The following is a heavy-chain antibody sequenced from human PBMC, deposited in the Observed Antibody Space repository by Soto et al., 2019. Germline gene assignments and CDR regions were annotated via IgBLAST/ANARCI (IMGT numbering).Heavy chain of an antibody. J-gene: IGHJ6*03. CDR1: GYTFTSYG. CDR2: ISAYTGNT. D-gene: IGHD4-17*01. Sequence: QVQLVQSGAEVKKPGASVKVSCKASGYTFTSYGISWVRQAPGQGLEWMGWISAYTGNTNYAQKLQSRATMTTDTSTSTDYKELRRLRSDNAAVYYWARDGVTTLHYYYYYYMDVWGKGTTVTVSS. V-gene: IGHV1-18*01. CDR3: ARDGVTTLHYYYYYYMDV.